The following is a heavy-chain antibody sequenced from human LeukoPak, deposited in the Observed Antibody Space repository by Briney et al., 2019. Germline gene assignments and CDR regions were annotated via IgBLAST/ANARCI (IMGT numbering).Heavy chain of an antibody. D-gene: IGHD6-19*01. CDR2: ISYNGNT. V-gene: IGHV4-38-2*02. Sequence: PSGTLSLTCTVSGDSMNIGYYWGWIRQPPGKGLEWIGTISYNGNTYYNPSLKTRVTISVDTSKNQFSLKLTSVTAADTAVYFCARSFSSGWPAYFLHWGQGTLATVSS. J-gene: IGHJ1*01. CDR1: GDSMNIGYY. CDR3: ARSFSSGWPAYFLH.